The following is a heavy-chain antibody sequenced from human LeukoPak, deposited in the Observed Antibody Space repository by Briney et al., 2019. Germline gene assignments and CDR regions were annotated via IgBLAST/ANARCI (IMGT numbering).Heavy chain of an antibody. CDR3: AKEIVGAPTPGAY. J-gene: IGHJ4*02. V-gene: IGHV4-4*02. Sequence: SETLSLTCAVSTDSITSNWWSWVRQPPGKGLEWIGEVHKSGSTNYYPSLQSRVTISIGKSKNQIALELTSVTAADTAVYYCAKEIVGAPTPGAYWGQGILVTVSS. CDR2: VHKSGST. CDR1: TDSITSNW. D-gene: IGHD1-26*01.